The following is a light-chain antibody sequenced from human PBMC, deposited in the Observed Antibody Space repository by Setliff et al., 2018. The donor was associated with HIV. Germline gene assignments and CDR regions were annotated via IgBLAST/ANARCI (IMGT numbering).Light chain of an antibody. J-gene: IGLJ3*02. CDR1: SGDVGAFHY. Sequence: QSALAQPASVSGSPGQSITISCTGTSGDVGAFHYVSWYQQHPGKVPKLIIYNVSHRPSGISYRFSGSKSGNAASLTISGLQAGDEADYYCSSYTDITTVMFGGGT. CDR3: SSYTDITTVM. V-gene: IGLV2-14*03. CDR2: NVS.